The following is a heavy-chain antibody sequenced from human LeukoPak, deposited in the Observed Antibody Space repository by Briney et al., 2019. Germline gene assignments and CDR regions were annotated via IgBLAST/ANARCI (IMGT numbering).Heavy chain of an antibody. CDR2: ISTDGYTT. Sequence: PGGSLRLSCAASGFTFSNYAMHWVRQAPRKGLVWVSRISTDGYTTDYADFVQGRFTASRDNTKNTWSLEMNSLRAEATAVYYCVVGGSPGYWGQGTLVTVSS. CDR1: GFTFSNYA. V-gene: IGHV3-74*01. J-gene: IGHJ4*02. CDR3: VVGGSPGY. D-gene: IGHD2-15*01.